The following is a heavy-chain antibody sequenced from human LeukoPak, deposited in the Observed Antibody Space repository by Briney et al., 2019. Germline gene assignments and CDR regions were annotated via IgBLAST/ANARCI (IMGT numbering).Heavy chain of an antibody. Sequence: ASVKVSCKASGYTFTSYDINWVRQATGQGLEWMGWMNPNSGNTGYAQKFQGRVTMTRNTSISTAYMELSSLRSEDTAVYYCARGSTGSGSYYAEYFQHWGQGTLVTVSS. CDR3: ARGSTGSGSYYAEYFQH. CDR1: GYTFTSYD. CDR2: MNPNSGNT. D-gene: IGHD3-10*01. J-gene: IGHJ1*01. V-gene: IGHV1-8*01.